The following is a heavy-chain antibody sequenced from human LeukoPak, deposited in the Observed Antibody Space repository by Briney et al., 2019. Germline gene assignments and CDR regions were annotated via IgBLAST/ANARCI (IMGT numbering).Heavy chain of an antibody. J-gene: IGHJ5*02. CDR1: GFTFSTYS. D-gene: IGHD3-22*01. Sequence: GGSLRLSCAASGFTFSTYSMNWVRQAPGKGLEWVSSISGSSIYIYYADSVKGRFTISRDNAKNSLYLQMNSLRAEDTAVYYCARDPPYYDSSGYYYDPWGQGTLVTVSS. CDR3: ARDPPYYDSSGYYYDP. V-gene: IGHV3-21*01. CDR2: ISGSSIYI.